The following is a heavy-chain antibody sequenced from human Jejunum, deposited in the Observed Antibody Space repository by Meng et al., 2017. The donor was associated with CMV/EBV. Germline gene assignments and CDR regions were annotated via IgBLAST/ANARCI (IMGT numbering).Heavy chain of an antibody. V-gene: IGHV4-30-4*01. Sequence: SGAFISSGDSYWSWIRQPPGKGLEWIGYIYESGSTSYNPSLESRVTISVDTSKNQFSLKVMSVTAADTAVYYCAREGTNSYYFDYWGQGTLVTVSS. J-gene: IGHJ4*02. CDR2: IYESGST. CDR1: GAFISSGDSY. CDR3: AREGTNSYYFDY. D-gene: IGHD1-14*01.